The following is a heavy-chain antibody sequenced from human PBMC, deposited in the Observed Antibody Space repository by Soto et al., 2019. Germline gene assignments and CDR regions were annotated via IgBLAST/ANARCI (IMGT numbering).Heavy chain of an antibody. D-gene: IGHD3-16*01. Sequence: SETLSLTCTVSGGSISSYYWSWIRQPPGKGLEWIGYIYYSGSTNYNPSLKSRVTISVDTSKNQYSLKLSSVPAADTAVYYCAREGALWPRAFDIWGQGTMVTVSS. CDR3: AREGALWPRAFDI. CDR1: GGSISSYY. J-gene: IGHJ3*02. V-gene: IGHV4-59*01. CDR2: IYYSGST.